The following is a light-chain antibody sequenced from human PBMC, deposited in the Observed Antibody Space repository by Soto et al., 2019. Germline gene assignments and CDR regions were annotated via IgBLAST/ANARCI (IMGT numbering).Light chain of an antibody. Sequence: QAVVTQPPSASGTPGQRVTISCSGSSSDVGGYNYVSWYQQHPGKAPKLMIYEVSNRPSGVSNRFSGSKSGNTASLTISGLQAEDEADYYCSSYTSSSTRVFGGGTQLTVL. CDR1: SSDVGGYNY. CDR2: EVS. CDR3: SSYTSSSTRV. J-gene: IGLJ3*02. V-gene: IGLV2-14*01.